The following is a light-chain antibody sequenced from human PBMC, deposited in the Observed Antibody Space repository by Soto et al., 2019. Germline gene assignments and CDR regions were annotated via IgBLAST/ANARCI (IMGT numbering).Light chain of an antibody. CDR1: SSDVGGYNY. Sequence: QSALTQPPSASGSPGQSVTNSCTGTSSDVGGYNYVSWYQQHPGKAPKLMIYEVSKRPSGVPDRFSGSKSGNTASLTVSGLQAEDEADYYCSSYAGSNNYVVFGGGTQLTVL. CDR3: SSYAGSNNYVV. V-gene: IGLV2-8*01. J-gene: IGLJ2*01. CDR2: EVS.